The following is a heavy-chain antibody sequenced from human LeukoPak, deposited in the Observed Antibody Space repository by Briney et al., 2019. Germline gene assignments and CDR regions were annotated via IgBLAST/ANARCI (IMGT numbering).Heavy chain of an antibody. CDR2: IYYSGST. Sequence: PSETLSLTCAVYGGSFSGYYWSWIRQPPGKGLEWIGYIYYSGSTNYNPSLKSRVTISVDTSKNQFSLKLSSVTAADTAVYYCARSPRLYYYDSSGYPFDYWGQGTLVTVSS. CDR3: ARSPRLYYYDSSGYPFDY. J-gene: IGHJ4*02. V-gene: IGHV4-59*01. CDR1: GGSFSGYY. D-gene: IGHD3-22*01.